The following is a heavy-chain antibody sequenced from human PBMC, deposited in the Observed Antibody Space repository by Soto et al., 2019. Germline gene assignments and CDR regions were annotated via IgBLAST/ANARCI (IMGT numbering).Heavy chain of an antibody. CDR3: ATDTGY. CDR1: GYTITDLS. J-gene: IGHJ4*02. CDR2: FDPEDGET. V-gene: IGHV1-24*01. D-gene: IGHD3-10*01. Sequence: SVKGSCKVAGYTITDLSMHWVRQAPGKGLEWMGGFDPEDGETIYAQKCQGGVTMTEDTSTDTAYMELSSLRSEDTAVYYCATDTGYWGQGTLVTVSS.